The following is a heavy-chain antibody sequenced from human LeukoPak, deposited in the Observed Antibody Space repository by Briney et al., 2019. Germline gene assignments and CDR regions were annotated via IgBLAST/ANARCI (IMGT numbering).Heavy chain of an antibody. CDR1: GFTFSSYA. CDR2: ISGSGGST. CDR3: AKDRRGGMATIGTLDY. J-gene: IGHJ4*02. V-gene: IGHV3-23*01. Sequence: GGSLRLSCAASGFTFSSYAMSWVRQAPGKGLEWVSAISGSGGSTYYADSVEGRFTISRDNSKNTLYLQMNSLRAEDTAVYYCAKDRRGGMATIGTLDYWGQGTLVTVSS. D-gene: IGHD5-24*01.